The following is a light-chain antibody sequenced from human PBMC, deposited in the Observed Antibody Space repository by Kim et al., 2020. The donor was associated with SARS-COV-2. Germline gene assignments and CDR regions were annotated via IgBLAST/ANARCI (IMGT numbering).Light chain of an antibody. J-gene: IGLJ3*02. V-gene: IGLV3-1*01. CDR3: QAWDSGVV. CDR1: KLGDKY. CDR2: QDT. Sequence: VPVSPGQTASLTCSGDKLGDKYACWYQQKPGQSPVLVIYQDTRRPSGIPERFSASNSGNTATLTISGTQAMDEADYYCQAWDSGVVFGGGTQLTVL.